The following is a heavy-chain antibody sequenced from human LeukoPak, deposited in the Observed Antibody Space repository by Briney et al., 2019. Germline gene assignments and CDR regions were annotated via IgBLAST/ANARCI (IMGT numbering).Heavy chain of an antibody. CDR1: GGSISSSSYY. D-gene: IGHD3-10*01. V-gene: IGHV4-39*07. Sequence: PSETLSLTCTVSGGSISSSSYYWSWIRQPPGRGLEWIGEINHSGSTNYNPSLKSRVTISVDTSKNQFSLKLSSVTAADTAVYYCARRGYYYGSGSYYRYWGQGTLVTVSS. CDR3: ARRGYYYGSGSYYRY. CDR2: INHSGST. J-gene: IGHJ4*02.